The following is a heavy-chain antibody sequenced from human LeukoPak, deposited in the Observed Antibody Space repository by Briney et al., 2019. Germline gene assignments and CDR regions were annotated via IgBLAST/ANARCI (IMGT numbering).Heavy chain of an antibody. CDR1: GFTFSSYE. J-gene: IGHJ4*02. Sequence: GGSLRLSCAASGFTFSSYEMNWVRQAPGKGLEWVSYISSSGSTIYYADSVKGRFTISRDNAKNSLYLQMNSLRAEDTALYYCARGRNEVITIFGVVIMGYFDYWGQGTLVTVSS. V-gene: IGHV3-48*03. CDR3: ARGRNEVITIFGVVIMGYFDY. D-gene: IGHD3-3*01. CDR2: ISSSGSTI.